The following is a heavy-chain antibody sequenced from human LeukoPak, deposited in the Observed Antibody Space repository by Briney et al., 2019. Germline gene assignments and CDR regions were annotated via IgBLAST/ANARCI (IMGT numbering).Heavy chain of an antibody. V-gene: IGHV3-30-3*01. CDR3: ARDRCSGGSCYGYYYGMDV. CDR2: ISYDGSNK. Sequence: GGSLRLSCAASGFTFSSYAMQWVRQAPGKGLEGVAVISYDGSNKYYADSVKGRFTISRDNSKNTMYLQMNSLRAEDTAVYYCARDRCSGGSCYGYYYGMDVWGQGTTVTVSS. D-gene: IGHD2-15*01. J-gene: IGHJ6*02. CDR1: GFTFSSYA.